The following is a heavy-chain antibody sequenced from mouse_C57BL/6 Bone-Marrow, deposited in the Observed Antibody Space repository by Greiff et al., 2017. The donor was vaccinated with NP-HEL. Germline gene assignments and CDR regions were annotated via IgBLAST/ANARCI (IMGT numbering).Heavy chain of an antibody. V-gene: IGHV5-12*01. D-gene: IGHD3-2*02. CDR3: ARQLRSPWFAY. CDR2: ISNGGGST. Sequence: EVMLVESGGGLVQPGGSLKLSCAASGFTFSDYYMYWVRQTPEKRLEWVAYISNGGGSTYYPDTVKGRFTISRDNAKNTLYLQMSRLKSEDTAMYYCARQLRSPWFAYWGQGTLVTVSA. J-gene: IGHJ3*01. CDR1: GFTFSDYY.